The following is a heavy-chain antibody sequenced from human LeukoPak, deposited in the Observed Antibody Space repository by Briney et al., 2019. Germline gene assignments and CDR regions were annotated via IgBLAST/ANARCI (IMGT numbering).Heavy chain of an antibody. V-gene: IGHV1-2*02. Sequence: ASVQVSCKASGYTFTGYYLHWVRQAPGQGLEWMGWINPNSGGTNYAQKSQGRVTMTRDTPTSTAYMELSSLRSDDTAVYYCARAILTSCLPGGCWGQGTLVSVSS. CDR1: GYTFTGYY. CDR2: INPNSGGT. D-gene: IGHD2-2*01. CDR3: ARAILTSCLPGGC. J-gene: IGHJ4*02.